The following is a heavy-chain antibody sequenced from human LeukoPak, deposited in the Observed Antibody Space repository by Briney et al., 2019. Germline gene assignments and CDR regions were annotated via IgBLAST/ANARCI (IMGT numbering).Heavy chain of an antibody. CDR2: FCCSGGNT. CDR1: GFTFSSYA. J-gene: IGHJ4*02. D-gene: IGHD3-9*01. Sequence: GGSLTLSCAVSGFTFSSYAVSWVRQAPGEGLEWVSAFCCSGGNTYYGVSVKGGFTISRDNSKNTLYLQMNRRRAEDTAVDYCSRVHLRYCGWFIFDYWGQGTLVTVSS. CDR3: SRVHLRYCGWFIFDY. V-gene: IGHV3-23*01.